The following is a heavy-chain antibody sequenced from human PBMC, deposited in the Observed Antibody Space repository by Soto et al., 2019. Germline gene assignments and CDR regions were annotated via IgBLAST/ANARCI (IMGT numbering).Heavy chain of an antibody. V-gene: IGHV2-5*02. Sequence: QITLKESGPTLVKPTQTLTLTCTFSGFSLSTSGVGVGWIRQPPGKALEWLALIYWDDDKRYSPSLKSRLTLXXDXSXSQVVLTMTNTDPVDTATYYCAPAADYGSGEDAFDIWGQGTMVTVSS. CDR3: APAADYGSGEDAFDI. J-gene: IGHJ3*02. D-gene: IGHD3-10*01. CDR1: GFSLSTSGVG. CDR2: IYWDDDK.